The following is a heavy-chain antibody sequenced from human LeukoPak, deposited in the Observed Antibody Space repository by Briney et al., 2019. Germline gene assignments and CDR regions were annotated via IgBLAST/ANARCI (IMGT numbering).Heavy chain of an antibody. Sequence: GGSLRLSCAASGFTFSTYAILWVRQAPGKGLEWVAIISYDGSNEYCADSVKGRLTISRDTSKSTLYLQMNSLRAEDTAVYYCARGGPGYSSAWTNYGLAVWGQGTTVTVSS. CDR3: ARGGPGYSSAWTNYGLAV. D-gene: IGHD6-19*01. J-gene: IGHJ6*02. CDR1: GFTFSTYA. V-gene: IGHV3-30-3*01. CDR2: ISYDGSNE.